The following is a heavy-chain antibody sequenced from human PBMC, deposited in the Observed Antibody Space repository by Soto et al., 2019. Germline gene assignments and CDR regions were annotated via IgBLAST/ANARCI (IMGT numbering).Heavy chain of an antibody. J-gene: IGHJ3*02. CDR2: IKQDGSEK. Sequence: PGGSLRLSCAASGFTFSSYWVSWVRQAPGKGLEWVANIKQDGSEKYYVDSVKGRFTISRDNAKNSLYLQMNSLRAEDTAVYYCAREGIMDFWSGYIIWGQGTMVTVSS. V-gene: IGHV3-7*01. D-gene: IGHD3-3*01. CDR1: GFTFSSYW. CDR3: AREGIMDFWSGYII.